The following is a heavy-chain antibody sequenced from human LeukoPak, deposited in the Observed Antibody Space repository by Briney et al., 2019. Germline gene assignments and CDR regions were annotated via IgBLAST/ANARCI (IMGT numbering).Heavy chain of an antibody. Sequence: GGSLRLSCAASGFTFSSYSMNWVRQAPGKGLEWVSSISSSSSYIYYADSVKGRFTISRDNAKNLLFLEMTNLRVNDTAVYYCARDAAVLTGYPYWYFDLWGRSTLVSVSS. J-gene: IGHJ2*01. CDR3: ARDAAVLTGYPYWYFDL. V-gene: IGHV3-21*04. D-gene: IGHD3-9*01. CDR2: ISSSSSYI. CDR1: GFTFSSYS.